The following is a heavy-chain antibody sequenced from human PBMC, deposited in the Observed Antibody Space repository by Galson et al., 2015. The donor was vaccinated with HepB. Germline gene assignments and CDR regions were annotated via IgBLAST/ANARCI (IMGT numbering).Heavy chain of an antibody. Sequence: SLRLSCAASGFTFSDYYMSWIRQAPGKGLEWVSYISSSGSTIYYADSVKGRFTTSRDNAKNSLYLQMNSLRAEDTAVYYCARETDTAMVIYGMDVWGQGTTVTVSS. CDR2: ISSSGSTI. CDR3: ARETDTAMVIYGMDV. D-gene: IGHD5-18*01. J-gene: IGHJ6*02. V-gene: IGHV3-11*01. CDR1: GFTFSDYY.